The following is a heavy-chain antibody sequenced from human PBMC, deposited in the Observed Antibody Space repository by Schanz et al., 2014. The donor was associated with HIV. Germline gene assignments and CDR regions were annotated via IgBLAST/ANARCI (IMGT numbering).Heavy chain of an antibody. D-gene: IGHD2-21*02. CDR1: GSTFPDLD. CDR2: IIPIFGTT. Sequence: LVQSGAEVKRPGASVTVSCTAAGSTFPDLDVNWVRQAAGQGLEWMGGIIPIFGTTNYAQKFQGRVTITADESTSTAYMELSSLRSEDTAVYYCTRAYCGADCSRFYYYGTDVWGQGTTVTVSS. V-gene: IGHV1-69*13. CDR3: TRAYCGADCSRFYYYGTDV. J-gene: IGHJ6*02.